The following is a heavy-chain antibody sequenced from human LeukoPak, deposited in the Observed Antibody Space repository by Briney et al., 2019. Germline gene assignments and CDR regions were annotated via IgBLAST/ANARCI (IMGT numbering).Heavy chain of an antibody. J-gene: IGHJ4*02. CDR1: GFTLSSYW. D-gene: IGHD4-17*01. CDR2: INSDGSST. V-gene: IGHV3-74*01. Sequence: GGSLRLSCAASGFTLSSYWMHWVRRAPGKGLVWVSRINSDGSSTNYADSVKGRFTISRDNAKNTLYLQMNSLRAEDTAVYHCARDLGYGDYFDYWGQGTLVTVSS. CDR3: ARDLGYGDYFDY.